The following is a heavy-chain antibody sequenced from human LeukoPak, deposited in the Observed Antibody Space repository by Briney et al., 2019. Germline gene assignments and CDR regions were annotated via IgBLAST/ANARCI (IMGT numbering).Heavy chain of an antibody. V-gene: IGHV3-23*01. CDR2: ISGSGGST. CDR3: ANEGGVAVTTGYYFDY. D-gene: IGHD1/OR15-1a*01. J-gene: IGHJ4*02. CDR1: GFTFSSYA. Sequence: GGSLRLSCAASGFTFSSYAMSWVRQAPGKGLEWVSAISGSGGSTYYADSVKGRFTISRDNSKNTLYLQMSSLRVEDTAVYYCANEGGVAVTTGYYFDYWGQGTLVTVSS.